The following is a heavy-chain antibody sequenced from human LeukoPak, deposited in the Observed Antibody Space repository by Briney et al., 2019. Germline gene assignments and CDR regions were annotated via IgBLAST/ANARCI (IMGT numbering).Heavy chain of an antibody. CDR3: ARGFGSGTYSGLPNY. V-gene: IGHV1-8*01. CDR1: GYTFTNYD. J-gene: IGHJ4*02. CDR2: MNPYSGNT. Sequence: ASVKVSCKASGYTFTNYDINWVRQATGLGLEWMGWMNPYSGNTGYPQKFQGRVTMTRNTSIGTAYIELNSLRSEDTAVYYCARGFGSGTYSGLPNYWGQGTLVTVSS. D-gene: IGHD3-10*01.